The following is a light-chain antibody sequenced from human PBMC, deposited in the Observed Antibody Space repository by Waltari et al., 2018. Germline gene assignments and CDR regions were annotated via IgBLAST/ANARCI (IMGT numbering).Light chain of an antibody. J-gene: IGLJ2*01. CDR2: DVS. V-gene: IGLV2-14*01. CDR1: SSDVGAYNY. Sequence: QSALTQPASVSGSPGPSITISCTGTSSDVGAYNYVSWYQQHPGKAPKLKIYDVSKRPSGVSNRFSGSKSGNTASLTISGLQAEDEADYYCSSYTSSSTLDVVFGGGTKLTVL. CDR3: SSYTSSSTLDVV.